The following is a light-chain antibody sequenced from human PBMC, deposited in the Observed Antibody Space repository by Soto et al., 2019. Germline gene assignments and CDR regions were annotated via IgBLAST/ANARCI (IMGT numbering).Light chain of an antibody. CDR3: HQYNNWPPIT. CDR1: QSVSSSY. V-gene: IGKV3-20*01. CDR2: GAS. Sequence: EIVLTQSPGTLSLSPGERATLSCRASQSVSSSYLAWYQQKPGQAPRLLIYGASSRATGIPDRFSGSGSGTDFTLTISSLQSEDFAVYFCHQYNNWPPITFGQGTRLEIK. J-gene: IGKJ5*01.